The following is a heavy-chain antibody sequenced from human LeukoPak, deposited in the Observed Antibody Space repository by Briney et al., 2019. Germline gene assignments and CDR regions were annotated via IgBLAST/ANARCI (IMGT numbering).Heavy chain of an antibody. CDR3: ARAIVRVGSTGYFDS. CDR1: GFTFSSYA. D-gene: IGHD2-15*01. V-gene: IGHV3-23*01. J-gene: IGHJ4*02. CDR2: ISGSGGST. Sequence: GGSLRLSCAASGFTFSSYAMSWVRQAPGKGLEWVSAISGSGGSTYYADSVKGRFTISRDNAKNSLYLQMNSLRAEDTAVYFCARAIVRVGSTGYFDSWGQGTLVTVSS.